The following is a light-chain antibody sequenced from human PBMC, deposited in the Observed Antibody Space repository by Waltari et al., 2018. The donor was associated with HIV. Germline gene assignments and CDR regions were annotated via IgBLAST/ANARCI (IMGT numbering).Light chain of an antibody. J-gene: IGKJ2*01. Sequence: DIQMTQSPSSLSASVGDRVTITCRASQGINNYLAWVQQRPGKAPESLIYSASVLQSWVPSRFSGSRSGTDFTLTISRLQPEDFATYYCQQYNSYPHTFGQGTKLEIK. V-gene: IGKV1-16*01. CDR2: SAS. CDR3: QQYNSYPHT. CDR1: QGINNY.